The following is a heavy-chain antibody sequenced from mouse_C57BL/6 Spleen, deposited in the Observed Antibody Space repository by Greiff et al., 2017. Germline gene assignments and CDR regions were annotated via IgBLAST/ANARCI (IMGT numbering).Heavy chain of an antibody. CDR1: GFNIKDDY. J-gene: IGHJ2*01. V-gene: IGHV14-4*01. D-gene: IGHD1-1*01. CDR2: IDPENGDT. CDR3: TTRTTVVLDY. Sequence: EVQLVESGAELVRPGASVKLSCTASGFNIKDDYMHWVKQRPEQGLEWIGWIDPENGDTEYASKFQGKATITADTSSNTAYLQLSSLTSEDTAVYYCTTRTTVVLDYWGQGTTLTVSS.